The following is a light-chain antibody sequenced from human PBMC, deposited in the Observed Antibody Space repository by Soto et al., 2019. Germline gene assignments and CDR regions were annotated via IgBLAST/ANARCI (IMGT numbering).Light chain of an antibody. CDR3: QQRINWPLT. CDR2: DAS. V-gene: IGKV3-11*01. J-gene: IGKJ4*01. Sequence: EIVLTQSPATLSSAPGERATLSCRASQSVNNYLAWYQQKSGQSPRLLIYDASNRATGIPARFSGSGSGTDFTLTISSLEPEDFAVYYCQQRINWPLTFGGGTKVELK. CDR1: QSVNNY.